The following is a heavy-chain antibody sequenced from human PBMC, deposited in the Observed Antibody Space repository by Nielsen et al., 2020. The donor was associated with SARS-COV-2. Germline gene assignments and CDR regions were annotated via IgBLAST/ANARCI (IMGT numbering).Heavy chain of an antibody. V-gene: IGHV1-2*04. CDR3: ARGRRRDECSGGSCYYDY. Sequence: WVRQAPGQGLEWMGRINPNSGGTNYAQKFQGWVTMTRDTSISTAYMELSRLRSDDTAVYYCARGRRRDECSGGSCYYDYWGQGTLVTVSS. J-gene: IGHJ4*02. CDR2: INPNSGGT. D-gene: IGHD2-15*01.